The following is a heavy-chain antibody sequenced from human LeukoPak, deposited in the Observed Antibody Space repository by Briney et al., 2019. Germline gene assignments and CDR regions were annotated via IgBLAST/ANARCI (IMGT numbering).Heavy chain of an antibody. CDR3: ARGQGYESYYYMDV. Sequence: GGSLRLSCAASGFTFSTYAIHWVRQAPGKGLEWVAVMSFDGVNTFYADSVKGRFTISRDNSNSTVYLQMNNLRPEDTAVFYCARGQGYESYYYMDVWGKGTTVSVSS. J-gene: IGHJ6*03. D-gene: IGHD2-2*01. CDR2: MSFDGVNT. CDR1: GFTFSTYA. V-gene: IGHV3-30*04.